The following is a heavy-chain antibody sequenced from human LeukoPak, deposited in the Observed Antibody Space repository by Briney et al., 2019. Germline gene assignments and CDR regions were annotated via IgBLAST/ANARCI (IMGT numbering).Heavy chain of an antibody. CDR2: ISAYNGNT. D-gene: IGHD1-1*01. CDR3: ARDQVQLERRGLRRYGWFDP. J-gene: IGHJ5*02. CDR1: GYTFTSYG. V-gene: IGHV1-18*01. Sequence: ASVKVSCKASGYTFTSYGISWVRQAPGQGLEWMGWISAYNGNTNYAQKLQGRVTMTTDTSTSTAYMELRSLRSDDTAVYYCARDQVQLERRGLRRYGWFDPWGQGTLVTVPS.